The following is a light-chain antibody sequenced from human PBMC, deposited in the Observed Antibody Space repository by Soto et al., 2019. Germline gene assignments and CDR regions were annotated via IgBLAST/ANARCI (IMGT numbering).Light chain of an antibody. Sequence: EIVLTQSPGTLSLSPGERVTLSCRASQSVSSNLAWYQQKPGQAPRLLIYDASNRATGIPARFSGSGSGTDFTLTISSLETEDFAVYYCQQRGKWITFGQGTRLEIK. J-gene: IGKJ5*01. CDR1: QSVSSN. V-gene: IGKV3-11*01. CDR2: DAS. CDR3: QQRGKWIT.